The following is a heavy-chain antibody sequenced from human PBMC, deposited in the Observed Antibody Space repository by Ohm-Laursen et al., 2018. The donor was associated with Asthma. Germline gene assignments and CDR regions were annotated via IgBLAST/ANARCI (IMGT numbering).Heavy chain of an antibody. CDR3: ARVFCSGGSCYLYYFDY. CDR2: INHSGST. D-gene: IGHD2-15*01. J-gene: IGHJ4*02. Sequence: GTLSLTCTVSGGSVSSVSYYWRWIRQPPGKGLEWIGEINHSGSTNYNPSLKSRVTISVDTSKNQFSLKLSSVTAADTAVYYCARVFCSGGSCYLYYFDYWGQGTLVTVSS. CDR1: GGSVSSVSYY. V-gene: IGHV4-39*07.